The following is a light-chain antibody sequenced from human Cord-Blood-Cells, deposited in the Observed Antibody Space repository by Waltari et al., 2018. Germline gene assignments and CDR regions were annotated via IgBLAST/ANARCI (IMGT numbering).Light chain of an antibody. V-gene: IGKV3-15*01. CDR3: QQYNNWPPLA. J-gene: IGKJ4*01. Sequence: EIVMTQSPAPLSVSPGERATLSRRASQSVSSNLACYPQKHGQAPRLLIYGASIRATVIPARFSCSGSGTEFTLTISSLQSEDFAVYYCQQYNNWPPLAFGGGTKVEIK. CDR2: GAS. CDR1: QSVSSN.